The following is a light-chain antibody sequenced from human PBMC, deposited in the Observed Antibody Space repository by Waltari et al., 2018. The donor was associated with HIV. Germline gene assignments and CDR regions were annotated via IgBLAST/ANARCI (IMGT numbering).Light chain of an antibody. CDR1: QTINSNC. CDR3: QQYEASPPMYT. V-gene: IGKV3D-20*01. J-gene: IGKJ2*01. CDR2: DAS. Sequence: EPVLTQSPGTLSLSSGERATLSCRASQTINSNCLAWYQHKPGLPPRLLSYDASTRAAGIPDRFSGGGSGTDFTLTISRLEPEDFAIYFCQQYEASPPMYTFGQGTRLEV.